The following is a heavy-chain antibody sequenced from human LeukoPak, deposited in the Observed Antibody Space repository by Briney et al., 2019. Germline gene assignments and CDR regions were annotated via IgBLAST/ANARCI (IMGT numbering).Heavy chain of an antibody. V-gene: IGHV3-23*01. D-gene: IGHD5-12*01. CDR1: GFTFSSYA. Sequence: PGGSLRLSCAASGFTFSSYAMSWVRQAPGKGLEWVSAISGSGGSTYYADSVKGRFTISRDNSKNTLDLQMKSLRAEDTAVYYCAKAHRGYALEDYWGQGTLVTVSS. J-gene: IGHJ4*02. CDR2: ISGSGGST. CDR3: AKAHRGYALEDY.